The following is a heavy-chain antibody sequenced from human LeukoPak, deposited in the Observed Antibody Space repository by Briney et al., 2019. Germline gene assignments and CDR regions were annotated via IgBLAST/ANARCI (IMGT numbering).Heavy chain of an antibody. D-gene: IGHD5-12*01. CDR3: AREPKWLRYFDY. CDR2: IYTSGST. Sequence: SETLSLTCTVSGGSISSGSYYWSWIRQPAGKGLEWIGRIYTSGSTNYNPSLKSRVTISVDTSKNQFSLKLSSVTAADTAVYYCAREPKWLRYFDYWGQGTLVTVSS. CDR1: GGSISSGSYY. J-gene: IGHJ4*02. V-gene: IGHV4-61*02.